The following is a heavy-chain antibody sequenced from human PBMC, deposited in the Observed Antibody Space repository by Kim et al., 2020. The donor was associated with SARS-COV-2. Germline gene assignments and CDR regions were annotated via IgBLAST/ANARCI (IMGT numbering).Heavy chain of an antibody. CDR2: IYYSGST. D-gene: IGHD1-26*01. J-gene: IGHJ4*02. Sequence: SETLSLTCTVSGGSISSSSYYWGWIRQPPGKGLEWIGSIYYSGSTYYNPSLKSRVTISVDTSKNQFSLKLSSVTAADTAVYYCAKTMDILGATVDYWGQGTLVTVSS. V-gene: IGHV4-39*01. CDR1: GGSISSSSYY. CDR3: AKTMDILGATVDY.